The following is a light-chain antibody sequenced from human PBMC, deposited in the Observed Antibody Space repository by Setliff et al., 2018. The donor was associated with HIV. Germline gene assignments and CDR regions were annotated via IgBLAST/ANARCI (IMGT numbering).Light chain of an antibody. J-gene: IGLJ1*01. CDR3: SSYAGSYTSLFV. CDR1: SSDVGNYNY. Sequence: QSVLTQPRSVSGSPGQSVTIPCTGTSSDVGNYNYVSWYQQHPGKAPKLMIYDVTKRPSGVPDRFSGSKSGNTASLTISGLQAEDEADYYCSSYAGSYTSLFVFGTGTKVTVL. V-gene: IGLV2-11*01. CDR2: DVT.